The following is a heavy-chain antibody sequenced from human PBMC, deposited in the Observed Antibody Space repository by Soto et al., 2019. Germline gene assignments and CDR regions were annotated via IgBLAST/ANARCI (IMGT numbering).Heavy chain of an antibody. CDR2: IYHSGST. CDR3: ARGIVVVVAATYAVWFDP. CDR1: GYSISSGYY. Sequence: SETLSLTCAVSGYSISSGYYWGWIRQPPGKGLEWIGSIYHSGSTYYNPSLKSRVTISVDTSKNQFSLKLSSVTAADTAVYYCARGIVVVVAATYAVWFDPWGQGTLVTVSS. J-gene: IGHJ5*02. D-gene: IGHD2-15*01. V-gene: IGHV4-38-2*01.